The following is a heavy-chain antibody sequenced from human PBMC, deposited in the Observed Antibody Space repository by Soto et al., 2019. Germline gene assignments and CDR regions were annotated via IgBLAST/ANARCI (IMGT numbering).Heavy chain of an antibody. CDR3: AKKARGHYGMDV. CDR1: GFTFSSYW. Sequence: EVQLVESGGGLVQPGGSLRLSCAASGFTFSSYWMHWVRQAPGKGLVWVSRINSDGSSTSYADSVKGRFTISRDNAKNTLYLQMNSLRAEDTAVYYYAKKARGHYGMDVWGQGTTVTVSS. J-gene: IGHJ6*02. CDR2: INSDGSST. D-gene: IGHD5-12*01. V-gene: IGHV3-74*01.